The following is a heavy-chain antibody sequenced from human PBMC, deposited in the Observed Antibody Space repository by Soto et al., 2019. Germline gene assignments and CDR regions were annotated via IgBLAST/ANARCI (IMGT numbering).Heavy chain of an antibody. J-gene: IGHJ1*01. CDR2: ISRNGDST. CDR3: VKGVFSVEMATIPSEYFQH. Sequence: GGSLRLSCSASGFTFSSYAMHWVRQAPGKGLEYVSAISRNGDSTYYADSVKGRFTISRDNYKNTLYLQMSSLRVEDTAVYYCVKGVFSVEMATIPSEYFQHWGQGTLVTVSS. CDR1: GFTFSSYA. V-gene: IGHV3-64D*06. D-gene: IGHD5-12*01.